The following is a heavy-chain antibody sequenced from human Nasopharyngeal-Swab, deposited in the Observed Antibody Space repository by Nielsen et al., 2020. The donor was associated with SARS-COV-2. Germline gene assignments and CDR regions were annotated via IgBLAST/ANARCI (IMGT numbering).Heavy chain of an antibody. Sequence: GESLQVSCAASGFTFNNDNFNWVRQAPGKGLEWVSSISSSSDYIYYADSVKGRFTISRDNAKNSLYLQMNSLRAEDTAVYYCARDGLDYEFWSAYFMDVWGQGTTVTVSS. CDR2: ISSSSDYI. CDR3: ARDGLDYEFWSAYFMDV. V-gene: IGHV3-21*01. J-gene: IGHJ6*02. CDR1: GFTFNNDN. D-gene: IGHD3-3*01.